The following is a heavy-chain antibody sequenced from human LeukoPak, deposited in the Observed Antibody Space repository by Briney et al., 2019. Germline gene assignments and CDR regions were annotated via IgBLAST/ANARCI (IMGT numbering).Heavy chain of an antibody. D-gene: IGHD3-22*01. CDR3: ARDLHYDSSGYFQD. CDR2: ISSCSTYT. V-gene: IGHV3-11*06. J-gene: IGHJ1*01. CDR1: GFTFRDYY. Sequence: PGGSLILSCAASGFTFRDYYMSWIRQAPGKGLEWVSYISSCSTYTNYADSVKGRFTISKDNAKNSLYLQMNSLRAEDTAVYYCARDLHYDSSGYFQDWGQGTLVTVSS.